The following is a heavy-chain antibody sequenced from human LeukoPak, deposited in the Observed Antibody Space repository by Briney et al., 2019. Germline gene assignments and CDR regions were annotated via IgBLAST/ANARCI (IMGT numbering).Heavy chain of an antibody. Sequence: GGSLRLSCTTSGFTFSGSDMYWVRQASGKGLEWVGRVRSKANNYATAYAASVKGRFTISRDVSKNTAYLQMNSLKTEDTAVYYCATVPTSTSCYAYYFDYWGQGTLVTVSS. D-gene: IGHD2-2*01. CDR1: GFTFSGSD. V-gene: IGHV3-73*01. J-gene: IGHJ4*02. CDR2: VRSKANNYAT. CDR3: ATVPTSTSCYAYYFDY.